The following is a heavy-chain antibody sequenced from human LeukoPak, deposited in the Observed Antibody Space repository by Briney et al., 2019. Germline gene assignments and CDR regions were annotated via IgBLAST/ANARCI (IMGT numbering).Heavy chain of an antibody. J-gene: IGHJ3*02. CDR2: ISSSSSYI. D-gene: IGHD2-2*01. Sequence: GGSLRLSCVASGFTFSSYGMHWVRQAPGKGLEWVASISSSSSYIYYADSVKGRFTISRDNAKNSLYLQMNSLRAEDTAVYYCARDSAAAFDIWGQGTMVTVSS. CDR1: GFTFSSYG. CDR3: ARDSAAAFDI. V-gene: IGHV3-21*01.